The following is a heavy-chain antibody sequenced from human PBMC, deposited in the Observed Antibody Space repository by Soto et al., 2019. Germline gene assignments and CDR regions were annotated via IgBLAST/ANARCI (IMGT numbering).Heavy chain of an antibody. D-gene: IGHD5-12*01. J-gene: IGHJ4*02. CDR2: IWYDGSYK. CDR1: GFTFSSYG. CDR3: GRGGGYSGYDFDY. Sequence: QVHLVESGGGVVQPGRSLRLSCAASGFTFSSYGMHWVRQAPGKGLEWVAVIWYDGSYKYYADSVKGRFTISRDNSKNTLDLQMNSLRAEDTAVYYCGRGGGYSGYDFDYWGQGTLVTVSS. V-gene: IGHV3-33*08.